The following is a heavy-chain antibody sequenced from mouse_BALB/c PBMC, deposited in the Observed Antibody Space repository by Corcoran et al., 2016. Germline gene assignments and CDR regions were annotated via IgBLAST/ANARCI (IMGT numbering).Heavy chain of an antibody. CDR2: IDPANGNT. V-gene: IGHV14-3*02. D-gene: IGHD3-1*01. Sequence: EVQLQQSGAELVKPGASVKLSCTASGFNIKDTYMHWVKQRPEQGLEWIGRIDPANGNTKYDPKFQGTATITADTSSNTAYLQLSSLTSEDTAVYYCARRANSNYFDYWGQGTTLTVSS. CDR3: ARRANSNYFDY. CDR1: GFNIKDTY. J-gene: IGHJ2*01.